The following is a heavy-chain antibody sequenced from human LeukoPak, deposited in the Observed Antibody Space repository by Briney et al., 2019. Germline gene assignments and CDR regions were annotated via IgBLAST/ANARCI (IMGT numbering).Heavy chain of an antibody. CDR2: ILTSGTT. CDR3: ARLRVSGSYLYYFDY. D-gene: IGHD1-26*01. V-gene: IGHV4-4*09. CDR1: NGSISSYH. J-gene: IGHJ4*02. Sequence: PSETLSLTCTVSNGSISSYHWSWVRQPPGKGLEWIGYILTSGTTNYNPSLKSRLTISVDTSKNQFTLKLSSVTAADTAVYYCARLRVSGSYLYYFDYWGQGTLDTVSS.